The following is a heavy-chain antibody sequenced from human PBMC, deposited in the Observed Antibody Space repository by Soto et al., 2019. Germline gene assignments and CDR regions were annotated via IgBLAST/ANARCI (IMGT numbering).Heavy chain of an antibody. V-gene: IGHV3-74*01. Sequence: EVQLVESGGGLVQPGGSLRLSCAASGFTFSSYWMHWVRQAPGKGLVWVSRINSDGSSTSYADSVKGRFTISRDNAKNTLYLQMNSLRAEDTAVYYCARAGYDILTGYFPRYWGQGTLVTVSS. D-gene: IGHD3-9*01. J-gene: IGHJ4*02. CDR2: INSDGSST. CDR1: GFTFSSYW. CDR3: ARAGYDILTGYFPRY.